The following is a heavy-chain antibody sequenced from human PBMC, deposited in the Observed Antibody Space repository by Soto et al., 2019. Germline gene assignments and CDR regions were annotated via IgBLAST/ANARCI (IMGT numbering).Heavy chain of an antibody. CDR1: GFIFISYW. J-gene: IGHJ5*02. CDR2: INSDGRNT. Sequence: GGSLRLSCAASGFIFISYWIHLVRQFPCKGPVWVARINSDGRNTKYTDSVKGRFTISRDNAKNTLYLQMNSLRAEDTAVYYCARDFMARGRDSNWFDPWGQGTVVTIS. V-gene: IGHV3-74*03. D-gene: IGHD3-10*01. CDR3: ARDFMARGRDSNWFDP.